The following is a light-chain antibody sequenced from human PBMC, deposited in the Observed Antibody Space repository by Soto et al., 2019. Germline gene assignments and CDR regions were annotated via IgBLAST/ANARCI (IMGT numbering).Light chain of an antibody. CDR2: AAS. CDR1: QSISSY. V-gene: IGKV1-39*01. J-gene: IGKJ4*01. CDR3: QQSYSTPLT. Sequence: DIQMTQSPSSLSASVGDRVTITCRARQSISSYLNWYQQKPGKAPKLLIYAASSLECGVPSRFSGCGSETDYTLSISSLQPEDFATYYCQQSYSTPLTFGGGTKVEIK.